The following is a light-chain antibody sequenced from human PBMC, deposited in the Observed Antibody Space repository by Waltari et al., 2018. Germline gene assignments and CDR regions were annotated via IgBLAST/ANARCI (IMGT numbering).Light chain of an antibody. V-gene: IGKV3-20*01. J-gene: IGKJ1*01. CDR2: GAS. Sequence: EIVLTQSPGTLSLSPGERATLSCRASQSVTRFLAWYQQKPGQAPRLLIYGASSRATGIPDRFSGSGSGTDFSLTISRLEPEDFAVYYCQKYRSLPATFGQGTKVEIK. CDR3: QKYRSLPAT. CDR1: QSVTRF.